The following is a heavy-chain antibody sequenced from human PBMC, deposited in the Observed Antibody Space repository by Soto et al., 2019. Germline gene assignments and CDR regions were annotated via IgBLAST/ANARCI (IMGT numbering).Heavy chain of an antibody. V-gene: IGHV4-59*08. CDR1: GGSISSYY. D-gene: IGHD6-13*01. CDR3: ARRYSSAFDI. CDR2: IYYSGRT. Sequence: QVQLQESGPGLVKPSETLSLTCTVSGGSISSYYWSWIRQPPGKGLAWIGYIYYSGRTNYNPSLKRRVTQAVDTANNQFSLKLSSVTAADTAVYYCARRYSSAFDIWGQGTMVTVSS. J-gene: IGHJ3*02.